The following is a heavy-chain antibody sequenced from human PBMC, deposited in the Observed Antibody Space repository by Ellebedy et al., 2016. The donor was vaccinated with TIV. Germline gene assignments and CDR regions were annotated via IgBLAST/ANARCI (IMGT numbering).Heavy chain of an antibody. D-gene: IGHD3-22*01. CDR3: ARGLYYDSSLDY. CDR1: GGSIRSYY. CDR2: IYYSGST. V-gene: IGHV4-59*01. Sequence: SETLSLTCTVSGGSIRSYYWSWIRQPPGKGLEWIGCIYYSGSTNYNPSLKSRVTISVDTSKNQFSLKLSSVTAADTAVYYCARGLYYDSSLDYWGQGTLVTASS. J-gene: IGHJ4*02.